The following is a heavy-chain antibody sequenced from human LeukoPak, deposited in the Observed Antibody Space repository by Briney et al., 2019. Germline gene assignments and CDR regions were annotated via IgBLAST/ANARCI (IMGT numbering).Heavy chain of an antibody. CDR1: GDSVSNSPYY. Sequence: SETLSLTSTVSGDSVSNSPYYWGWVRQPPGKGLEWIGAISYGGTTYSSPSLKSRVTMDLDKSRNRFSLKLTSVTAADTAVYYCGGNNFYHFQYWGQGALVTVSS. D-gene: IGHD5-24*01. J-gene: IGHJ4*02. CDR3: GGNNFYHFQY. CDR2: ISYGGTT. V-gene: IGHV4-39*01.